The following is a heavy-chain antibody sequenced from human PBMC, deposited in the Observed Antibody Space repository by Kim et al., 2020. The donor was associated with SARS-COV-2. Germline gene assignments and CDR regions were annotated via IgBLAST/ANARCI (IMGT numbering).Heavy chain of an antibody. D-gene: IGHD2-21*02. V-gene: IGHV1-69*13. CDR1: GGTFSSYA. Sequence: SVKVSCKASGGTFSSYAISWVRQAPGQGLEWMGGIIPIFGTANYAQKFQGRVTITADESTSTAYMELSSLRSEDTAVYYCAAMHCGGYCYLYYYYGMDVWGQGTTVTVSS. CDR2: IIPIFGTA. CDR3: AAMHCGGYCYLYYYYGMDV. J-gene: IGHJ6*02.